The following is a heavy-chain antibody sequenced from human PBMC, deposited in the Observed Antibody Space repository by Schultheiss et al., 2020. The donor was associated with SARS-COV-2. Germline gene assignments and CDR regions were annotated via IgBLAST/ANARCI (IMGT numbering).Heavy chain of an antibody. CDR1: GFTFSSYG. Sequence: GSLRLSCAASGFTFSSYGMHWVRQAPGKGPEWVAVISYDGSNKYYADSVKGRFTISRDNSKNTLYLQMNSLRAEDTAVYYCAKAGPLNSSSSDYFDYWGQGTLVTVSS. J-gene: IGHJ4*02. D-gene: IGHD6-6*01. V-gene: IGHV3-30*18. CDR3: AKAGPLNSSSSDYFDY. CDR2: ISYDGSNK.